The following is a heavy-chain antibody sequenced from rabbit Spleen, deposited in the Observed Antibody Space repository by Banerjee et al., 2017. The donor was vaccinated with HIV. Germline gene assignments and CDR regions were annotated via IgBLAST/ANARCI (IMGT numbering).Heavy chain of an antibody. CDR2: IVGDSGHT. J-gene: IGHJ6*01. D-gene: IGHD1-1*01. V-gene: IGHV1S40*01. Sequence: QSLEESGGDLVKPGASLTLTCTASGFSFSSAYDMCWVRQAPGKGLEWIACIVGDSGHTYYASWAKGRFTISETSSTTVTLQMTSLTAADTATYFCARDSATSFSTYGMDLWGQGTLVTVS. CDR1: GFSFSSAYD. CDR3: ARDSATSFSTYGMDL.